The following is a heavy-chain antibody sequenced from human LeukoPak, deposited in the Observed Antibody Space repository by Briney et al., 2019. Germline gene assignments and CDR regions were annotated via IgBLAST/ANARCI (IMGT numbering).Heavy chain of an antibody. CDR1: GFSFSSYA. J-gene: IGHJ4*02. CDR3: AKAPLTSCRGAFCYPFDY. V-gene: IGHV3-23*01. Sequence: PGGSLRLSCATSGFSFSSYAMSWVRQAPGKGLEWVSALSSSDDGRYYAASVRGRFTIFRDTSRSTLYLQMNSLRAEDAAVYYCAKAPLTSCRGAFCYPFDYWGQGTLVTVSS. D-gene: IGHD2-15*01. CDR2: LSSSDDGR.